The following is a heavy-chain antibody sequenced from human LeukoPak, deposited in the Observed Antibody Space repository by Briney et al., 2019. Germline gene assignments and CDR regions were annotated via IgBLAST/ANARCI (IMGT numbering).Heavy chain of an antibody. CDR2: VYYSGST. Sequence: SETLSLTCTVSGGSISSYYWSWIRQPPGKGLEWIGYVYYSGSTNYNPSLKSRVTISVDTSKSQFSLKLSSVTAADTAVYYCARSPHHYGSGSPNDWGQGTMVTVSS. D-gene: IGHD3-10*01. CDR3: ARSPHHYGSGSPND. CDR1: GGSISSYY. J-gene: IGHJ3*01. V-gene: IGHV4-59*08.